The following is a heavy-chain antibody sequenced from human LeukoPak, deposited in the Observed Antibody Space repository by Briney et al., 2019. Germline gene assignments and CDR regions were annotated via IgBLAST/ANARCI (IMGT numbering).Heavy chain of an antibody. J-gene: IGHJ4*02. CDR3: ARGRSSLAY. D-gene: IGHD6-13*01. Sequence: SETLSLTCTVSGGSISSYYWSWIRQPPGKGLEWIGYIYYSGSTSYNPSLKSRATISVDTSKNQFSLKLSSVTAADTAVYYCARGRSSLAYWGQGTLVTVSS. CDR2: IYYSGST. V-gene: IGHV4-59*01. CDR1: GGSISSYY.